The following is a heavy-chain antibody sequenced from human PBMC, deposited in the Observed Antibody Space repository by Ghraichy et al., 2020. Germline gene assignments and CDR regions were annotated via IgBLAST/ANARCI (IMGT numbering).Heavy chain of an antibody. J-gene: IGHJ4*02. CDR1: GGTFSSYA. V-gene: IGHV1-69*13. CDR2: IIPIFGTA. Sequence: SVKVSCKASGGTFSSYAISWVRQAPGQGLEWMGGIIPIFGTANYAQKFQGRVTITADESTSTAYMELSSLRSEDTAVYYCARAVMVYAISGSGSFDYWGQGTLVTVSS. D-gene: IGHD2-8*01. CDR3: ARAVMVYAISGSGSFDY.